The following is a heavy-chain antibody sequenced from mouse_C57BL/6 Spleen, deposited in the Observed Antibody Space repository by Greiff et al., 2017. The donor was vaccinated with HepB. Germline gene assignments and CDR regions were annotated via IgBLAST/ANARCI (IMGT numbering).Heavy chain of an antibody. J-gene: IGHJ2*01. CDR3: ARGGNYLDY. CDR2: IDPSDSYT. CDR1: GYTFTSYW. Sequence: QVQLKQPGAELVKPGASVKLSCKASGYTFTSYWMQWVKQRPGQGLEWIGEIDPSDSYTNYNQKFKGKATLTVDTSSSTAYMQLSSLTSEDSAVYYCARGGNYLDYWGQGTTLTVSS. V-gene: IGHV1-50*01.